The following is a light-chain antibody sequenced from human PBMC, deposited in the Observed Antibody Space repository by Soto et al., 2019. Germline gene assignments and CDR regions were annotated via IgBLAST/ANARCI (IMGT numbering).Light chain of an antibody. J-gene: IGLJ1*01. Sequence: QSVLTQPASVSGSPGQSITISCTGTSSDVGIYNYVSWYQQHPGKAPKLMIYEVSNRPSGVSNRFSGSKSGNTASLTISGLQAEDEADYYCSSYTSSSTLLYVFRTGTKVTVL. CDR3: SSYTSSSTLLYV. CDR2: EVS. CDR1: SSDVGIYNY. V-gene: IGLV2-14*01.